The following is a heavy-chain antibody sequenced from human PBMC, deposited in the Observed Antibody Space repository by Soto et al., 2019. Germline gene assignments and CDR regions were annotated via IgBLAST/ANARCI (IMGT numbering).Heavy chain of an antibody. CDR2: TYYRSKWYN. Sequence: SQTLSLTCAISGDSVSSNSAAWNWIRQSTSRGLEWLGRTYYRSKWYNDYAVSVKSRITINQDTSKNQFSLQLNSVTPEDTAVYYCAREMASFFTIFGVVTTYYFDYWSQGTLVTVSS. CDR3: AREMASFFTIFGVVTTYYFDY. CDR1: GDSVSSNSAA. D-gene: IGHD3-3*01. J-gene: IGHJ4*02. V-gene: IGHV6-1*01.